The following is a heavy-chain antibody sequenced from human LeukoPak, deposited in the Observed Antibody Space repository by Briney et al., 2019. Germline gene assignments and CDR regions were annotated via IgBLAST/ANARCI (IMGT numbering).Heavy chain of an antibody. CDR2: INDAGINT. CDR1: GFSFSAYA. CDR3: AKSGRTTGNRRLYFDS. Sequence: GGSLRLSCAASGFSFSAYAMNWVRQAPGKGLEWVSTINDAGINTYYADSVKGRFTISRDNSKNTLYVQMNSLRVEDTAVYFCAKSGRTTGNRRLYFDSWGQGTLVTVSS. V-gene: IGHV3-23*01. D-gene: IGHD1-1*01. J-gene: IGHJ4*02.